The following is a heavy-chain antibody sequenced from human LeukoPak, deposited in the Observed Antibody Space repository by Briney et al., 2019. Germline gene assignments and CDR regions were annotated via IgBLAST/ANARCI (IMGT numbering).Heavy chain of an antibody. V-gene: IGHV3-21*01. J-gene: IGHJ4*02. CDR1: GFTFSSYS. CDR2: ISSSSSYI. Sequence: GGSLRLSCAASGFTFSSYSMNWVRQAPGKGMEWVSSISSSSSYIYYADSVKGRFTISRDNSKNTLYLQMNSLRAEDTAVYYCAKGLGPLGGFDYWGQGTLVTVSS. D-gene: IGHD5/OR15-5a*01. CDR3: AKGLGPLGGFDY.